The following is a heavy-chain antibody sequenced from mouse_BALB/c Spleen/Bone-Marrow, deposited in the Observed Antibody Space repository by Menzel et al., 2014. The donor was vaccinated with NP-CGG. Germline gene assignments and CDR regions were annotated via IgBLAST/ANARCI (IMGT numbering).Heavy chain of an antibody. CDR3: ARAGYRYDVGYAMDY. J-gene: IGHJ4*01. D-gene: IGHD2-14*01. CDR1: GDSITSGY. Sequence: EVQLQQSGPSLVKPSQTLSLTCSVTGDSITSGYWNWIRKFPGNKLEYMGYISYSGRTYYNPSLKSRISITRDTSKNQYYLQLNSVTTEDTATYYCARAGYRYDVGYAMDYWSQGTSVTVSS. CDR2: ISYSGRT. V-gene: IGHV3-8*02.